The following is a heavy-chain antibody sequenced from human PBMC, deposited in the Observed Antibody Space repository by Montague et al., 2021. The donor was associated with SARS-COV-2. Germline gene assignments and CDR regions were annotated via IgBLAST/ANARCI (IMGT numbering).Heavy chain of an antibody. CDR2: IYESGST. CDR1: GASIRDYY. CDR3: ARDRGLSGFYGYDPLYFYSMDV. Sequence: SETLSLTCTVSGASIRDYYWSWIRQPPGKGLEWIGYIYESGSTKSNPSLTSRLIMSVDTSGNQFSLTLSSVTTADTAVYYCARDRGLSGFYGYDPLYFYSMDVWGQGTTVIVSS. J-gene: IGHJ6*02. D-gene: IGHD5-12*01. V-gene: IGHV4-59*01.